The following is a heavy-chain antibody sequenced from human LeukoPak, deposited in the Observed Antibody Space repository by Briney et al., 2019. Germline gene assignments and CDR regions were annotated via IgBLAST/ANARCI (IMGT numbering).Heavy chain of an antibody. Sequence: GGSLRLSCAASGFTVSSNYMSWVRQAPGKGLEWVSVIYSGGSTYYADSVKGRFTISRDNSKNTLYLQMNSLRAEDTAVYYCARYYDFWSGYYAVNWFDPWGQGTLVTVSS. V-gene: IGHV3-53*01. CDR2: IYSGGST. CDR1: GFTVSSNY. J-gene: IGHJ5*02. D-gene: IGHD3-3*01. CDR3: ARYYDFWSGYYAVNWFDP.